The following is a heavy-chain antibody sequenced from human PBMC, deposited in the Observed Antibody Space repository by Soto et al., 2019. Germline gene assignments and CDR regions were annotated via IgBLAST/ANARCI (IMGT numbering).Heavy chain of an antibody. CDR3: VRGYSGTYRIDY. V-gene: IGHV3-74*01. D-gene: IGHD1-26*01. J-gene: IGHJ4*02. CDR1: GFTFSSYW. CDR2: INNDGTTT. Sequence: GRSLGLSCAASGFTFSSYWMHWVRQAPGKGLVWVSRINNDGTTTTYADSVKGRFTISRDDAKNTLYVEMNSLRVEDTAVYYCVRGYSGTYRIDYWRQGTPVTVSS.